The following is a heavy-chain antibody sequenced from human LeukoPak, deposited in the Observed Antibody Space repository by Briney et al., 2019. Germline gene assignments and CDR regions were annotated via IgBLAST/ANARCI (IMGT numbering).Heavy chain of an antibody. CDR3: AKDGGASYGYLVY. CDR1: GFTFSSYG. CDR2: IWYGGSNK. Sequence: GGSLRLSCAASGFTFSSYGMQWVRPAPGKGLEWVAVIWYGGSNKYHADSVKGRFTISRDNSKNTLYLQMNSLRAEGTAVYYCAKDGGASYGYLVYWGQGTLVTVSS. V-gene: IGHV3-33*06. D-gene: IGHD5-18*01. J-gene: IGHJ4*02.